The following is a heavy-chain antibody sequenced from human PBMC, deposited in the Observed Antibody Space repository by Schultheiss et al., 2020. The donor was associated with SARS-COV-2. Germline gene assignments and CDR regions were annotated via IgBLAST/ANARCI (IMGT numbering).Heavy chain of an antibody. CDR2: IYYSGST. D-gene: IGHD5-12*01. V-gene: IGHV4-4*02. CDR1: GGSISSSNW. Sequence: SETLSLTCAVSGGSISSSNWWSWVRQPPGKGLEWIGSIYYSGSTYYNPSLKSRVTISVDTSKNQFSLKLSSVTAADTAVYYCARYSGYEVHYWGQGTLVTVSS. J-gene: IGHJ4*02. CDR3: ARYSGYEVHY.